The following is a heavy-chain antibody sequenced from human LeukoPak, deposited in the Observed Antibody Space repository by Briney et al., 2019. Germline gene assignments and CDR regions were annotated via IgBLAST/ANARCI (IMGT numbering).Heavy chain of an antibody. CDR2: IYTSGSI. CDR1: GDSMSNYY. D-gene: IGHD6-13*01. CDR3: ARTAERQQMVQGTYFYYYFMDV. V-gene: IGHV4-4*07. Sequence: PSETLSLTCIVSGDSMSNYYWTWIRQPAGKGLEWIGRIYTSGSINYNYSLKSRLTMSVDTSKNQFSLNLTSVTAADTAVYFCARTAERQQMVQGTYFYYYFMDVWAKGTTVTISS. J-gene: IGHJ6*03.